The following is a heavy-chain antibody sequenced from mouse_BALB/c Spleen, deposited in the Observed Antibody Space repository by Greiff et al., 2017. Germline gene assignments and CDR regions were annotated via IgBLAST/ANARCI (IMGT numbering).Heavy chain of an antibody. CDR1: GFNIKDTY. D-gene: IGHD1-2*01. CDR3: ARKRVTTATGAMDY. Sequence: VQLQQSGAELVKPGASVKLSCTASGFNIKDTYMHWVKQRPEQGLEWIGRIDPANGNTKYDPKFQGKATITADTSSNTAYLQLSSLTSEDTAVYYCARKRVTTATGAMDYWGQGTSVTVSS. CDR2: IDPANGNT. J-gene: IGHJ4*01. V-gene: IGHV14-3*02.